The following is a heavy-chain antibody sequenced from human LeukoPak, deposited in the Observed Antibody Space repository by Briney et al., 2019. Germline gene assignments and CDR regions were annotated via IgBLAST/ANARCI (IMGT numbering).Heavy chain of an antibody. J-gene: IGHJ6*03. D-gene: IGHD1-7*01. Sequence: SETLSLTYTVSGGSISSYYWSWIRQPAGKGLEWIGRIHTSGSTNYNPSLKSRVTMSVDTSKNQFSLKLSSVTAADTAVYYCARGQTGTTFYYYYYYMDVWGKGTTVTVSS. CDR3: ARGQTGTTFYYYYYYMDV. V-gene: IGHV4-4*07. CDR2: IHTSGST. CDR1: GGSISSYY.